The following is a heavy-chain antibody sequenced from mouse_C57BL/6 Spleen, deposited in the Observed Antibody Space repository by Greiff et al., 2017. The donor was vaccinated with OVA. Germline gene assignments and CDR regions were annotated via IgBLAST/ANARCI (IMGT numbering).Heavy chain of an antibody. Sequence: VQLQQSGAELVRPGASVTLSCKASGYTFTDYEMHWVKQTPVHGLEWIGAIDPETGGNAYNQKFKGKAILTADKSSSTAYMALRSLTSEDSAVYYCTPIFPMFAYWGQGTLVTVSA. J-gene: IGHJ3*01. CDR1: GYTFTDYE. CDR2: IDPETGGN. V-gene: IGHV1-15*01. CDR3: TPIFPMFAY.